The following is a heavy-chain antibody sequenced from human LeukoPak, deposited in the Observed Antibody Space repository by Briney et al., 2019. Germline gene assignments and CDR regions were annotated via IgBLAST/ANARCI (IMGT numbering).Heavy chain of an antibody. CDR2: IWYDGSNK. Sequence: GGSLRLSGTASGFTFGDYAMSWVRQAPGKGLEWVAVIWYDGSNKYYADSVKGRFTISRDNSKNTLYLQMNSLRAEDTAVYYCARKSVHYYDSSGYYASLDYWGQGTLVTVSS. J-gene: IGHJ4*02. D-gene: IGHD3-22*01. V-gene: IGHV3-33*01. CDR3: ARKSVHYYDSSGYYASLDY. CDR1: GFTFGDYA.